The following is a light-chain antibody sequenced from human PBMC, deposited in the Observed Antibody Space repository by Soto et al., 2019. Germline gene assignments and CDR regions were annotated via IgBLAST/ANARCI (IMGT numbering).Light chain of an antibody. CDR1: QSVSSN. Sequence: IVVTQYPATLSLSPGERATFSCRASQSVSSNLGWYQQKPGQAPRLLIYGASTRATGIPARFSVSGSGTEFTLTISSMRSEDFAVDYCQPYNNWPTFGQGTRLEIK. CDR3: QPYNNWPT. V-gene: IGKV3-15*01. CDR2: GAS. J-gene: IGKJ5*01.